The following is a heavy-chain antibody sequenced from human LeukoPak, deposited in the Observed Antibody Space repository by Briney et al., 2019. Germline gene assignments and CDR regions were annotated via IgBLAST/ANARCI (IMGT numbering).Heavy chain of an antibody. CDR2: IMPLFGTA. CDR3: ARDVHGDYGSGWFDP. CDR1: GGTFNNSA. J-gene: IGHJ5*02. V-gene: IGHV1-69*05. Sequence: ASVKVSCKTSGGTFNNSAISWVRQAPGQGLEWLGGIMPLFGTAGYAQKLQGRVTITKDESTRTVYLKLTSLTSDDTAVYYCARDVHGDYGSGWFDPWGQGTLVSVSS. D-gene: IGHD4-17*01.